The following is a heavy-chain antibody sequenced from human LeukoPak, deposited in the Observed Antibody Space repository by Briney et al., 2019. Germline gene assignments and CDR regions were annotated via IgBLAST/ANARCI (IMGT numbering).Heavy chain of an antibody. CDR2: IYYSGST. J-gene: IGHJ4*02. D-gene: IGHD2-2*02. CDR1: GGSISSSSYY. Sequence: PSETLSLTCTVSGGSISSSSYYWGWIRQPPGKGLEWIGSIYYSGSTYYNPSLKSRVTISVDTSKNQFSLKLSSVTAADTAVYYCARLGSGYCSSTSCYTSGSKDDYWGQGTLVTVSS. V-gene: IGHV4-39*01. CDR3: ARLGSGYCSSTSCYTSGSKDDY.